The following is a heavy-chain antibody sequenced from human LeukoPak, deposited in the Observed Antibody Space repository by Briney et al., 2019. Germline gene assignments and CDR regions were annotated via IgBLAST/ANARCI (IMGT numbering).Heavy chain of an antibody. D-gene: IGHD6-13*01. J-gene: IGHJ5*02. V-gene: IGHV5-51*01. CDR2: IYPGDSDT. Sequence: GESLKISCKGSGYNFTTYWIGWVRQMPGKGLEWMGIIYPGDSDTRYSPSFQGQVTISADKSISTAYLQWSSLKASDTAMYYCARPNHDSSSSYLWFDPWGQGTLVTVSS. CDR3: ARPNHDSSSSYLWFDP. CDR1: GYNFTTYW.